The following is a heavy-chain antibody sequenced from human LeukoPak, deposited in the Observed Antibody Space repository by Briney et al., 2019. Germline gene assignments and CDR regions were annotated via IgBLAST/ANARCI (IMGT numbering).Heavy chain of an antibody. CDR3: ARRIRGVNDAFDI. V-gene: IGHV4-34*01. D-gene: IGHD3-10*01. CDR1: GGSFSDYY. J-gene: IGHJ3*02. Sequence: SETLSLTCAVYGGSFSDYYWSWIRHPPGKGLEWIGEINHSGSTNYNPSLKSRVTVSVDTSKNQFSLKLNSVTAGDTAVYYCARRIRGVNDAFDIWGQGTMVTVSS. CDR2: INHSGST.